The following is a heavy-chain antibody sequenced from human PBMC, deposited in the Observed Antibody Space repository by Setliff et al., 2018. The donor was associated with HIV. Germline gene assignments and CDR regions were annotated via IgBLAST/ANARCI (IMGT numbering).Heavy chain of an antibody. CDR3: ARDREGVRLSMIIEGPFDP. CDR1: GYTFSTNA. J-gene: IGHJ5*02. CDR2: INAGDDNT. V-gene: IGHV1-3*01. Sequence: ASVKVSCKASGYTFSTNAIHWVRQAPGQRLEWMGYINAGDDNTRYSQKFQGRVTITRDTSANTAYMELSSLRSDDTAVYYCARDREGVRLSMIIEGPFDPWGQGTLVTVS. D-gene: IGHD3-22*01.